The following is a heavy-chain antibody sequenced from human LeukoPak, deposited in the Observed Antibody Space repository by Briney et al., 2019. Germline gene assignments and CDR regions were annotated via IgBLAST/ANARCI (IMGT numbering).Heavy chain of an antibody. CDR1: GFTFSSYA. CDR2: IKEDGSEK. V-gene: IGHV3-7*01. Sequence: PGGSLRLSCAASGFTFSSYAMHWVRQAPGKGLECVAKIKEDGSEKHYVDSVKGRFTISRDNAKNSLYLQVNSMRAEDTAVYYCARDYTGGWNDYWGQGILVTVSS. CDR3: ARDYTGGWNDY. J-gene: IGHJ4*02. D-gene: IGHD7-27*01.